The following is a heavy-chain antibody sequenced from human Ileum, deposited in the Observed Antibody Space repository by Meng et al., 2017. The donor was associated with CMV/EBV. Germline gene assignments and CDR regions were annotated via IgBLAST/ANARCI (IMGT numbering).Heavy chain of an antibody. CDR1: GDSISSDNYH. CDR2: RHKNGND. CDR3: AIYYGGVGGRGY. Sequence: VKLQEAGPGLVKPSKTLSFTCSFSGDSISSDNYHWSWIRQPAGKGLEWIGQRHKNGNDNYNASLKSRVTISIDTSKNQFSLTLTSVTAADTAVYYCAIYYGGVGGRGYWAQGTLVTVSS. D-gene: IGHD2-21*01. J-gene: IGHJ4*02. V-gene: IGHV4-61*02.